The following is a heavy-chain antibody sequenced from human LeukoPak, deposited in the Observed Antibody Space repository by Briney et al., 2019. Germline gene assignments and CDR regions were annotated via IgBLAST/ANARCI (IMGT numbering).Heavy chain of an antibody. CDR1: GFTFSDYW. CDR3: ATDRKVKTWDPRSNY. Sequence: PGGSLRLSCSASGFTFSDYWMMWVRQAPGKGLEWVGNIRQDDGEKNYVDSVKGRFTISRDNAKFSLYLQMDSLRAEDTAIYYCATDRKVKTWDPRSNYWGQGTLVTVSS. V-gene: IGHV3-7*01. CDR2: IRQDDGEK. D-gene: IGHD1-14*01. J-gene: IGHJ4*02.